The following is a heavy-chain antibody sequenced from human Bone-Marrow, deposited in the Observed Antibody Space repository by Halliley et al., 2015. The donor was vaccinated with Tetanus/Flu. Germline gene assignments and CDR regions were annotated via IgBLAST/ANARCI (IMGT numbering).Heavy chain of an antibody. Sequence: SLRLSCAASGFTFSIYSMQWVRQAPGKGLEWVSSISSDSAYIHSADSVKGRFTISRDNFKKSIYLQMNSLRAEDTAVYYCVRGKGEVRRLPPFASGGPGPLVPFSS. J-gene: IGHJ4*02. D-gene: IGHD3-10*01. V-gene: IGHV3-21*01. CDR3: VRGKGEVRRLPPFAS. CDR2: ISSDSAYI. CDR1: GFTFSIYS.